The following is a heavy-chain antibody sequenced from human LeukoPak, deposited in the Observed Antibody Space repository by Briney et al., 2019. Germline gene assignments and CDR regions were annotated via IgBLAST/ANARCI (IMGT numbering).Heavy chain of an antibody. V-gene: IGHV4-59*08. CDR1: SDSISSYY. CDR3: TRHLDYYGSGSYEY. CDR2: IYDSGST. J-gene: IGHJ4*02. Sequence: SETLSLTCTVSSDSISSYYWSWIRQPPGKGLEWIGYIYDSGSTHYNPSLKSRVTISVDTSNNQFSLKLSSVTAADTAVYYCTRHLDYYGSGSYEYWGQGTLVTVSS. D-gene: IGHD3-10*01.